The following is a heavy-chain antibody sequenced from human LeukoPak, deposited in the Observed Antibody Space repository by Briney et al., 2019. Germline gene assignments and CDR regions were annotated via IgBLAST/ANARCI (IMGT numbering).Heavy chain of an antibody. CDR2: LSLDEITQ. CDR3: ARDPIGAAPDYFDY. D-gene: IGHD6-6*01. J-gene: IGHJ4*02. CDR1: GFTFRSYT. Sequence: PGRSLRISCEASGFTFRSYTMHWVRQAPGKGLEWVAVLSLDEITQYYADSVKGRFTISRDNSKSTLYLQMNSLRVEDTAVYYRARDPIGAAPDYFDYWGQGTLVTVSS. V-gene: IGHV3-30*04.